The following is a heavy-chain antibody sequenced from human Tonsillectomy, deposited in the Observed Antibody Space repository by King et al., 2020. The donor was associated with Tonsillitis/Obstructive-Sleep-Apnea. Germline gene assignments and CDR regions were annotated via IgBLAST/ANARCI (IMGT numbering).Heavy chain of an antibody. D-gene: IGHD1-26*01. CDR1: GGSISSSSYY. J-gene: IGHJ3*02. V-gene: IGHV4-39*01. Sequence: QLQESGPGLVKSSETLSLTCTVSGGSISSSSYYWGWIRQPPGKGLEWIGTIYYSGNTYCNPSLKSRVTISVDTSKNQFSLKLSFVTAAYTAVYYCARHSPDGNEAFDIWGQGTMVTVSS. CDR2: IYYSGNT. CDR3: ARHSPDGNEAFDI.